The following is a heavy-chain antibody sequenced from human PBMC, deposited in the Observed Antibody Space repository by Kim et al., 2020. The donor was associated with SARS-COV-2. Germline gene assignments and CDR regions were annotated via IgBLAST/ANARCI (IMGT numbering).Heavy chain of an antibody. D-gene: IGHD3-3*01. J-gene: IGHJ3*02. CDR3: ASPGRFFAI. Sequence: SETLSLTCAVYGGSFSGYYWSWIRQPPGKGLEWIGEINQSGSTNYNPSLKSRVTISVDTSKNQFPLKLSSVTAADTAVYYCASPGRFFAIWGQGTMVTVSS. CDR1: GGSFSGYY. CDR2: INQSGST. V-gene: IGHV4-34*01.